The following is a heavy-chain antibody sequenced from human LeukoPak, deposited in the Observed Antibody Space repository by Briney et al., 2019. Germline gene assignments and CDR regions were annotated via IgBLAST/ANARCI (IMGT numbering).Heavy chain of an antibody. D-gene: IGHD2-21*02. V-gene: IGHV3-23*01. J-gene: IGHJ4*01. Sequence: PGGSLRLSCVASGITFRTYAMSWVRQTPGKGLEWISFINDNGGTTNYADSVKGRFTISRDNSKNTLYLQMNSLRAEDTAVYYCARELPREVTLDYWGQGTLVTVSS. CDR3: ARELPREVTLDY. CDR2: INDNGGTT. CDR1: GITFRTYA.